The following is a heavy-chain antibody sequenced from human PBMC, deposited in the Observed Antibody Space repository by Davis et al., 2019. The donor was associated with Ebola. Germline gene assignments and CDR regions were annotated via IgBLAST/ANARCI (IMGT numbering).Heavy chain of an antibody. V-gene: IGHV1-2*02. Sequence: AASVKVSCKASGYTFTGYYIHWVRQAPGQGLEWMGWINPNSGGTNYAQKLQGRVTMTRDTSISTAYMELSRLRSDDTAVYYCARERGIVQTCGMDVWGQGTTVTVSS. CDR3: ARERGIVQTCGMDV. CDR2: INPNSGGT. J-gene: IGHJ6*02. D-gene: IGHD2-8*01. CDR1: GYTFTGYY.